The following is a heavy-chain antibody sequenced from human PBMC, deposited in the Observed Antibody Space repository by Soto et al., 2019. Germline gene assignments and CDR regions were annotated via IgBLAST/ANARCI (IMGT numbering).Heavy chain of an antibody. CDR2: ISYGDIKK. D-gene: IGHD3-10*01. CDR1: GYSFRSYG. V-gene: IGHV3-33*05. J-gene: IGHJ6*02. Sequence: PGGSLRLSCDASGYSFRSYGMHWVRQLPGKGLEWLAAISYGDIKKFYEGSVKGRFTISRDNAKNSLYLQMNSLRAEDTAVYYCARAGLWFGELFNYYYYGMDVWGQGTTVTVSS. CDR3: ARAGLWFGELFNYYYYGMDV.